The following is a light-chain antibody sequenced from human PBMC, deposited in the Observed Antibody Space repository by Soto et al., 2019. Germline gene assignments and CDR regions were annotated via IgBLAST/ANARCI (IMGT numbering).Light chain of an antibody. J-gene: IGLJ2*01. CDR2: DVS. CDR1: SSDVGGCNY. Sequence: QSALTQPASVSGSPGQSITISCTGTSSDVGGCNYVSRYQQHPGKAPKLMIYDVSNRPSGVSNRFSGSKSGNTASLTISGLQAEDEPDYYCSSYTSNNTLDVFGGGTKVTVL. V-gene: IGLV2-14*01. CDR3: SSYTSNNTLDV.